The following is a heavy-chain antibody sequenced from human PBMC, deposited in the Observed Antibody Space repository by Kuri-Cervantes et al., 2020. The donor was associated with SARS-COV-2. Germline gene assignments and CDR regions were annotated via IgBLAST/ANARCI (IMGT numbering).Heavy chain of an antibody. J-gene: IGHJ6*02. V-gene: IGHV3-74*01. Sequence: GGSXXLSXAASGFTFSSYWMHWVRQAPGKGLVWVSRINSDGSSTSYADSVKGRFTISRDNAKNTLYLQTNSLRAEDTAVYYCARDRQQLVRTYYYYGMDAWGQGTTVTVSS. CDR1: GFTFSSYW. D-gene: IGHD6-13*01. CDR2: INSDGSST. CDR3: ARDRQQLVRTYYYYGMDA.